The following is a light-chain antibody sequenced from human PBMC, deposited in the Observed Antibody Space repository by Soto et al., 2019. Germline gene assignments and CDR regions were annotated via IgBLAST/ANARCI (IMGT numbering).Light chain of an antibody. J-gene: IGKJ4*01. CDR2: GAS. CDR3: QRYASSPLT. CDR1: ESIGSN. Sequence: EIVMTQSPATLSVSPGERVTLSCRASESIGSNLAWYQQKPGQAPRLLIFGASSRATGIPDRFSGSGSGTDFTLTISRLEPEDFAVYYCQRYASSPLTFGGGTKVDI. V-gene: IGKV3-20*01.